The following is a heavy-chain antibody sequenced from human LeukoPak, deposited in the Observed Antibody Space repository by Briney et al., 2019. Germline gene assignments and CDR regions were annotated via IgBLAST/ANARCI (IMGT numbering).Heavy chain of an antibody. CDR1: GCSISSGFY. V-gene: IGHV4-38-2*02. CDR2: ISHTGSA. D-gene: IGHD5-12*01. Sequence: SETLSLTCTVSGCSISSGFYWGWIRQSPGKGLEWVGGISHTGSAYYNPSLKSRVTISVDTSKNQFSLKLNSVTAADTALYYCARQTAVATSYFDYWGQGTLVTVSS. CDR3: ARQTAVATSYFDY. J-gene: IGHJ4*02.